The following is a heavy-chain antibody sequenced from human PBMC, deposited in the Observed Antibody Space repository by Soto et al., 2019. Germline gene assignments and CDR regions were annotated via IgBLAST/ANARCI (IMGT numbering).Heavy chain of an antibody. D-gene: IGHD6-13*01. V-gene: IGHV3-23*01. J-gene: IGHJ4*02. Sequence: EVQLLESGGGLVQPGGSLRLSCAASGFTFSNYAVTWVRQAPGKGLEWFSTISGSGGSTYYADSVKGRFTISRDNSKNTRYLQMNSLRAEDTAVYYCAKDQGSSWYEIDYWGQGTLVTVSS. CDR3: AKDQGSSWYEIDY. CDR1: GFTFSNYA. CDR2: ISGSGGST.